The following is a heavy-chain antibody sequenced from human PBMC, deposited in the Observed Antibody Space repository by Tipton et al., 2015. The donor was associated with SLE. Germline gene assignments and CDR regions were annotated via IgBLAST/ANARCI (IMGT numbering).Heavy chain of an antibody. D-gene: IGHD5-24*01. CDR1: NGSFSGYF. V-gene: IGHV4-34*01. J-gene: IGHJ4*02. Sequence: TLSLTCVVYNGSFSGYFWSWVRQPPGKGLEWIGEIDHLGGTNYDPSLESRVTISVDTSKNQFSLKLSSVTAADTAVYYCARPVEKTTTPFDSWGQGTLVTVSS. CDR2: IDHLGGT. CDR3: ARPVEKTTTPFDS.